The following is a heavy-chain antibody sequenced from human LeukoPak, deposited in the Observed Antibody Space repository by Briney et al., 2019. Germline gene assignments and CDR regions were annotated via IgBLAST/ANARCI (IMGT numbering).Heavy chain of an antibody. CDR3: ARSGYYRDYFDY. J-gene: IGHJ4*02. CDR1: GFTFSSYA. Sequence: GGSLRLSCAASGFTFSSYAMHWVRQAPGKGLEYVSAISSNGGSTYYANSVKGRFTISRDNSKNTLYLQMGSLRAEDMAVYYCARSGYYRDYFDYWGLGTLVTVSS. V-gene: IGHV3-64*01. CDR2: ISSNGGST. D-gene: IGHD3-22*01.